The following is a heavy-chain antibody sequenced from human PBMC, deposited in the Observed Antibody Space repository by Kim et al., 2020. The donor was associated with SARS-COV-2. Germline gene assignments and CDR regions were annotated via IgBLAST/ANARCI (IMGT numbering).Heavy chain of an antibody. CDR3: ARERRDDSDGYYYFDY. D-gene: IGHD3-22*01. CDR1: GESLSGYY. J-gene: IGHJ4*01. CDR2: ISHSGTT. Sequence: SETLSLTCAVFGESLSGYYWSWIRQPPGKGLELIGQISHSGTTNYNPSLKSRVTISIDTSKNQFSLKLNSVTAADTAVYYSARERRDDSDGYYYFDYWG. V-gene: IGHV4-34*01.